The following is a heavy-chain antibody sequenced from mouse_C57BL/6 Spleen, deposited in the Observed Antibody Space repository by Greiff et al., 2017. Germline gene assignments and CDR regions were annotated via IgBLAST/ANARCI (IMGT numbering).Heavy chain of an antibody. J-gene: IGHJ2*01. D-gene: IGHD4-1*01. Sequence: EVQLKESGGGLVKPGGSLKLSCAASGFTFSSYGMSWVRQTPDKRLEWVATISSGGSYTYYPDSVKGRFTISRDNAKNTLYLQMSSLKSEDTAMYYCARHDPTGTHFDYWGQGTTLTVSS. CDR3: ARHDPTGTHFDY. V-gene: IGHV5-6*01. CDR1: GFTFSSYG. CDR2: ISSGGSYT.